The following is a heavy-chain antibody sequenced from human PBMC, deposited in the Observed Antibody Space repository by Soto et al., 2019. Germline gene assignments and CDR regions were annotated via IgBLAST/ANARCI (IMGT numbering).Heavy chain of an antibody. CDR2: INPNSGGT. J-gene: IGHJ6*02. CDR3: ASPGTGYCSSTSCYIRRVYYYYGMDV. CDR1: GYTFTGYY. D-gene: IGHD2-2*02. Sequence: ASVKVSCKASGYTFTGYYMHWVRQATGQGLEWMGWINPNSGGTNYAQKFQGRVTMTRDTSISTAYMELSRLRSDDSAVYYCASPGTGYCSSTSCYIRRVYYYYGMDVWGQGTTVTVSS. V-gene: IGHV1-2*02.